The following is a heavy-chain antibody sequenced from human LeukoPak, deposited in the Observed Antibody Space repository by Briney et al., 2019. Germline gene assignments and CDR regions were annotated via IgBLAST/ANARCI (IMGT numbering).Heavy chain of an antibody. V-gene: IGHV3-53*05. CDR3: ARGGRGSAAVVAPRSFDI. CDR1: GFTVSSIH. D-gene: IGHD3-22*01. Sequence: GGSLRLSCAASGFTVSSIHIVWVRQAPGKGLEWVSVTYTGGNSYYADSVKGRFIISRDISKNTLYLQMNSLRAEDSALYYCARGGRGSAAVVAPRSFDIWGQGTMVTVSS. J-gene: IGHJ3*02. CDR2: TYTGGNS.